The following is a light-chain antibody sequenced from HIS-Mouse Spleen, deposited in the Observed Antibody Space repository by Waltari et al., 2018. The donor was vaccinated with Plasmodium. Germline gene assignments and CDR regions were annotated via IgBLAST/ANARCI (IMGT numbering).Light chain of an antibody. V-gene: IGKV3-15*01. CDR1: QSVSSN. CDR2: GAS. CDR3: QQYNNWSFT. J-gene: IGKJ3*01. Sequence: EIVMTQSPATLSVSPGERATLSCRASQSVSSNLAWYQQKPGQAPRLLIYGASTRATGIPGRFSGSGSGTEFTLTISSLQSEDFAVDYCQQYNNWSFTFGPGTKVDIK.